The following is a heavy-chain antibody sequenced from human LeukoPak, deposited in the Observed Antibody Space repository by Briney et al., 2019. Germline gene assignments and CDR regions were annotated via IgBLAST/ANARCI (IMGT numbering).Heavy chain of an antibody. D-gene: IGHD2-2*01. V-gene: IGHV4-30-2*01. CDR1: GGSISSGGYY. CDR3: ARVSSPLVYQLDY. CDR2: IYHSGST. Sequence: PSETLSLTCTVSGGSISSGGYYWSWIRQPPGKGLEWIGYIYHSGSTYYNPSLKSRVTISVDRSKNQFSLKLSSVTAADTAVYYCARVSSPLVYQLDYWGQGTLVTVSS. J-gene: IGHJ4*02.